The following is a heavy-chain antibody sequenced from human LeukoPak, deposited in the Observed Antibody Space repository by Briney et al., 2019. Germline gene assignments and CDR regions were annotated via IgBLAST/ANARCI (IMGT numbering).Heavy chain of an antibody. J-gene: IGHJ4*02. CDR3: AGDGLKSGWRDSFDY. Sequence: KASETLSLTCTVSGGSISSGGYYWSWIRQPPGKGLEWIGYIYHSGSTYYNPSLKSRVTISLNTSKNQFSLTLTSVTAADTAVYYCAGDGLKSGWRDSFDYWGQGTLVTVSS. CDR2: IYHSGST. V-gene: IGHV4-30-2*02. D-gene: IGHD6-19*01. CDR1: GGSISSGGYY.